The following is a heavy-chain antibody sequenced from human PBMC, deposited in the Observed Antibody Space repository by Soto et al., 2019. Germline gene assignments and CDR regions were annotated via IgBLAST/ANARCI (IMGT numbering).Heavy chain of an antibody. CDR3: ARDFYGDPGYYYYGMDV. V-gene: IGHV1-2*04. J-gene: IGHJ6*02. CDR1: GYTFTGYY. CDR2: INPNSGGT. Sequence: QVQLVQSGAEVKKPGASVKVSCKASGYTFTGYYMHWVRQAPGQGLEWMGWINPNSGGTNYAQKFQGWVTMTRDTSISTAYRELSRLRSDDTAVYYCARDFYGDPGYYYYGMDVWGQGTTVTVSS. D-gene: IGHD4-17*01.